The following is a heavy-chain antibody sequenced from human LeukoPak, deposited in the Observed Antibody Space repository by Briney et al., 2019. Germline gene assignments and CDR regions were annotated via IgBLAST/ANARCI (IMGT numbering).Heavy chain of an antibody. D-gene: IGHD6-6*01. CDR2: IYYSGST. CDR1: GGSISSSSYY. V-gene: IGHV4-39*01. J-gene: IGHJ4*02. CDR3: AIGGDSSSSSIDY. Sequence: PSETLSLTCTVSGGSISSSSYYWGWIRQPPGKGLEWIGSIYYSGSTYYNPSLKSRVTISVDTSTSQFSLTLSSVTAADTAVYYCAIGGDSSSSSIDYWGQGTLVTVSS.